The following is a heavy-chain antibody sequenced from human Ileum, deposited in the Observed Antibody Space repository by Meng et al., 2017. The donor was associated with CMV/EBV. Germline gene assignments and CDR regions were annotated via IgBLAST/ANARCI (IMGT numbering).Heavy chain of an antibody. Sequence: RACGTSGCSFRMSWMHWVRQVGGKGLEWVSRSTSHGWDDYADSAKGRFTISRDDATSTLYLKMNSPRAEDTAVYYCARYVSYKLDYWGQGTLVTVSS. D-gene: IGHD1-26*01. J-gene: IGHJ4*02. CDR3: ARYVSYKLDY. CDR2: STSHGWD. V-gene: IGHV3-74*01. CDR1: GCSFRMSW.